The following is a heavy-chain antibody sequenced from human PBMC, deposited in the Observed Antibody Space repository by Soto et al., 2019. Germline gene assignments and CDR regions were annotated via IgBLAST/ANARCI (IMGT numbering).Heavy chain of an antibody. CDR2: ISGSGGST. J-gene: IGHJ4*02. D-gene: IGHD3-10*01. CDR1: GFTFSSYA. V-gene: IGHV3-23*01. Sequence: GGSLRLSCAASGFTFSSYAMSWVRQAPGKGLEWVSAISGSGGSTYYADSVKGRFTISRDNSKNTLYLQMNSLRAEDTAVYYCAKDGVLYYYGSGSYSDYWGQGTLVTVSS. CDR3: AKDGVLYYYGSGSYSDY.